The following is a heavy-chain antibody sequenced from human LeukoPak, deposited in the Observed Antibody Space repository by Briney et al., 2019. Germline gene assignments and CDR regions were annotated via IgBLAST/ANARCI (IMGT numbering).Heavy chain of an antibody. CDR2: IEQDGSEK. D-gene: IGHD1-1*01. Sequence: GGSLRLSCAASGFTFSNYWMSWVRRAPGKGLEWVANIEQDGSEKHYVDSVKGRFTISRDNAKNSLYLQMNSLRAEDTAIYYCARGGTYTLIPHGGQGSLVTVSS. CDR3: ARGGTYTLIPH. J-gene: IGHJ4*02. CDR1: GFTFSNYW. V-gene: IGHV3-7*01.